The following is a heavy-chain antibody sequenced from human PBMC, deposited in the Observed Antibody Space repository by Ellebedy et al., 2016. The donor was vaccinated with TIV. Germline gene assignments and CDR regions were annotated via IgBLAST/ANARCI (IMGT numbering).Heavy chain of an antibody. J-gene: IGHJ4*02. Sequence: PGGSLRLSCAASGFPFRNDGMHWVRQAPGKGLEWVALTSADGTNKYYADSVKGRFNISRDNAQNTLYLEMNNLRTEDTDVYYCARHIPSLKYDVDYWGQGMLVTVSS. CDR2: TSADGTNK. V-gene: IGHV3-30*03. CDR1: GFPFRNDG. CDR3: ARHIPSLKYDVDY. D-gene: IGHD2-21*01.